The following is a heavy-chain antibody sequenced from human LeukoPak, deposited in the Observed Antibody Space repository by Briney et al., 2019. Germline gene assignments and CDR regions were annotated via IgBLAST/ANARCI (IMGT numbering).Heavy chain of an antibody. D-gene: IGHD3-10*01. CDR3: ACQGSDENQTPYFDY. CDR2: INAGNGNT. Sequence: ASVKVSCKASGYTFTSYAMHWVRQAPGQRLEWMGWINAGNGNTKYSQKFQGRVTITRDTSASTAYMELSSLKASDTAMYYCACQGSDENQTPYFDYWGQGTLVTVSS. J-gene: IGHJ4*02. V-gene: IGHV1-3*01. CDR1: GYTFTSYA.